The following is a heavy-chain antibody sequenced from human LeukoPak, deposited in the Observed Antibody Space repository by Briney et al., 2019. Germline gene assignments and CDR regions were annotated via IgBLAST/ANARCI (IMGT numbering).Heavy chain of an antibody. CDR3: ARAPWDWGSLGWFDP. CDR2: IYSGGST. J-gene: IGHJ5*02. D-gene: IGHD3-16*01. V-gene: IGHV3-66*01. Sequence: GGSLRLSCAASGFTVSSNYMSWVRQAPGKGLEWVSVIYSGGSTYYADSVKGRFTISRDNSKNTLYLQMNSLRAEDTAVYYCARAPWDWGSLGWFDPWGQGTLVTISS. CDR1: GFTVSSNY.